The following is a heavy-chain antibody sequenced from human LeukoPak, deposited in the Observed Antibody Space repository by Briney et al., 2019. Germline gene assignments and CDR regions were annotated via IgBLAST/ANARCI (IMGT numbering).Heavy chain of an antibody. J-gene: IGHJ4*02. Sequence: GGSLRLSCAASGFTFSSYGMHWVRQAPGKGLEWVAFIRYDGSNKYYADSVKGRFTISRDNSKNTLYLQMNSLRAEDTAVYYCAKESKHHDYGDYLQPFDYWGQGTLVTVSS. V-gene: IGHV3-30*02. CDR2: IRYDGSNK. CDR1: GFTFSSYG. CDR3: AKESKHHDYGDYLQPFDY. D-gene: IGHD4-17*01.